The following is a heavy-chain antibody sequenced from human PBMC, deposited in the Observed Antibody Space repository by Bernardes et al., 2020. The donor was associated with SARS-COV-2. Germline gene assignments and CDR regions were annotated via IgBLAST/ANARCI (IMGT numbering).Heavy chain of an antibody. CDR2: ISCTGTTK. V-gene: IGHV3-23*01. CDR3: AKLPSIQLWAGNNWFDP. D-gene: IGHD5-18*01. J-gene: IGHJ5*02. Sequence: GGSLRLSCAASGFTFGMSAMGWVRQAPGKGLQWVAAISCTGTTKYYADSVKGRFTISRDNSESTLYLQMNSLRVDDTAIYYCAKLPSIQLWAGNNWFDPWGQGTPVTVSS. CDR1: GFTFGMSA.